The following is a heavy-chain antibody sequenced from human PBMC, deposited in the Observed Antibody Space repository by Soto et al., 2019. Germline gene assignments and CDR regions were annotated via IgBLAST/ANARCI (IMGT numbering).Heavy chain of an antibody. J-gene: IGHJ4*02. V-gene: IGHV3-15*07. Sequence: EVQLVESGGDLVNPGGSLRLSCATSGFTFTNAWMNWVRQAPGKGLEWVGRIISKAEGGTTDYAAPVKGRFTISRDDSTSTVYLQINSLKIEDTAMYFCSTNGGHSWPPLWGQGTLVTVSS. D-gene: IGHD2-21*02. CDR1: GFTFTNAW. CDR3: STNGGHSWPPL. CDR2: IISKAEGGTT.